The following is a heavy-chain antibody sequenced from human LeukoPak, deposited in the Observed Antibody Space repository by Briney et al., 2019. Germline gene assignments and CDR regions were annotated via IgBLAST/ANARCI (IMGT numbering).Heavy chain of an antibody. CDR1: GFTFSSYA. D-gene: IGHD1-26*01. J-gene: IGHJ4*02. V-gene: IGHV3-30-3*01. Sequence: PGGSLRLSCAASGFTFSSYAMHWVRQAPGKGLEWVAVISYDGNNKYYADSVKGRFTISRDNSKNTLYLQMNSLRAEDTAVYYCVGSYYGFDYWGQGTLVTVSS. CDR3: VGSYYGFDY. CDR2: ISYDGNNK.